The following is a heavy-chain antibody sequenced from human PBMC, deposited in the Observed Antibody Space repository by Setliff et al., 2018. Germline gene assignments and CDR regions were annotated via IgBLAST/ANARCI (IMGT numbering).Heavy chain of an antibody. Sequence: ASETLSLTCTVSGDSISSRRNYWGWFRQPAGKELEWIGQIYTSWSTNYNPSLKSRVTISLDTSKNQFSLSLTSVTAEDTAVYYCARMSGFQYIDVWDKGTTGTV. CDR3: ARMSGFQYIDV. J-gene: IGHJ6*03. CDR2: IYTSWST. V-gene: IGHV4-61*09. CDR1: GDSISSRRNY. D-gene: IGHD3-3*01.